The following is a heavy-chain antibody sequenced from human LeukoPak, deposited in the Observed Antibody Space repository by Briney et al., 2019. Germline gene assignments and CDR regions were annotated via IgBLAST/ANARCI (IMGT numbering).Heavy chain of an antibody. CDR3: AELGITMIGGV. CDR1: GFTFNSHS. D-gene: IGHD3-10*02. CDR2: ISTSSSYI. V-gene: IGHV3-21*01. J-gene: IGHJ6*04. Sequence: GGSLRLSCAASGFTFNSHSMNWVRQAPGKGLEWVSSISTSSSYIYYADSAKGRFTISRDNAKNSLYLQMNSLRAEDTAVYYCAELGITMIGGVWGKGTTVTISS.